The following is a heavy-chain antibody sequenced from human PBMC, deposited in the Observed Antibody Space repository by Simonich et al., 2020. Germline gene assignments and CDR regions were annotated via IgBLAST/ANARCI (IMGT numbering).Heavy chain of an antibody. CDR1: GFTFSSYA. D-gene: IGHD7-27*01. CDR3: AREDLTGDAFDI. Sequence: QVQLVESGGGVVQPGRSLRLSCAASGFTFSSYAMHWVRQAPGKGLEWGAVISHDGSNKYYADSVKGRFTISRDNSKNTLYLQMNSLRAEDTAVYYCAREDLTGDAFDIWGQGTMVTVSS. V-gene: IGHV3-30*07. J-gene: IGHJ3*02. CDR2: ISHDGSNK.